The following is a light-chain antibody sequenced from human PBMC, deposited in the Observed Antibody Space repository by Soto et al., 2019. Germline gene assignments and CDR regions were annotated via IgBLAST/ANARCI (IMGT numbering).Light chain of an antibody. J-gene: IGKJ2*01. CDR3: KHYFSYPYA. CDR2: KAS. V-gene: IGKV1-5*03. CDR1: QSVLTW. Sequence: DLQVTQSPATLSASVRDTVSITCRASQSVLTWLAWYQQKPGKAPNLLIYKASRLRDGVPSRFSGSGSGTDFTLTISSLQPDDFASYFCKHYFSYPYAFGQGTKVDI.